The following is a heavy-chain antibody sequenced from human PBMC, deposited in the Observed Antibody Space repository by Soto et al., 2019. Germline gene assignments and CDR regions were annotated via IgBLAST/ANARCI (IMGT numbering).Heavy chain of an antibody. J-gene: IGHJ4*02. CDR2: INHSGST. CDR1: GGSFSGYY. Sequence: SETLSLTCAVYGGSFSGYYWRWIRQPPGKGLEWIGEINHSGSTNYNPSLKSRVTISVDTSKNQFSLKLSSVTAADTAVYYCARGKLSDYVWGSYRYHFDYWGQGTVVTVSS. CDR3: ARGKLSDYVWGSYRYHFDY. V-gene: IGHV4-34*01. D-gene: IGHD3-16*02.